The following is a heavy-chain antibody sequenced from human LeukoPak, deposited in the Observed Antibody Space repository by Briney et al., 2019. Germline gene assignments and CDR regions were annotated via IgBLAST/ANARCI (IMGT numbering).Heavy chain of an antibody. D-gene: IGHD5-24*01. CDR1: GFTFSHAW. CDR3: TGQVQMATIL. Sequence: GGSLRLSCAASGFTFSHAWMSWARQAPGKGLEWVGRIKSKTDGGTTDYAAPVKGRLTISRDDSKNTLYLQVNSLKTEDTAVYYCTGQVQMATILWGQGTLVTVSS. V-gene: IGHV3-15*05. J-gene: IGHJ4*02. CDR2: IKSKTDGGTT.